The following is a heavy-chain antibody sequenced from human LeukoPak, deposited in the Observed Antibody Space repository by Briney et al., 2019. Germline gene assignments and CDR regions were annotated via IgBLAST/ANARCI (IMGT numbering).Heavy chain of an antibody. CDR1: GFNFDDYA. Sequence: GGSLRLSCAASGFNFDDYAMHWVRQAPGKGLEWVSGISWNSDKIGYADSVKGRFTISRDNAKKSLYLQMNSPRPEDTALYYCAKGGGGTNYYYMDVWGKGTTVTVSS. CDR2: ISWNSDKI. CDR3: AKGGGGTNYYYMDV. V-gene: IGHV3-9*01. D-gene: IGHD1-1*01. J-gene: IGHJ6*03.